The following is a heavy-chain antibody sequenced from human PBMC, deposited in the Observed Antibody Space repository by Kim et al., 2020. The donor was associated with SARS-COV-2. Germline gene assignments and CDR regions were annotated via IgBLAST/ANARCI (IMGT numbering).Heavy chain of an antibody. CDR1: GYTFTSYA. D-gene: IGHD3-10*01. CDR3: AREGLLLWFGESINYYYYGMDV. V-gene: IGHV7-4-1*02. CDR2: INTNTGNP. Sequence: ASVKVSCKASGYTFTSYAMNWVRQAPGQGLEWMGWINTNTGNPTYAQGLTGRFVFSLDTSVSTAYLQISSLKAEDTAVYYCAREGLLLWFGESINYYYYGMDVWGQGTTVTVSS. J-gene: IGHJ6*02.